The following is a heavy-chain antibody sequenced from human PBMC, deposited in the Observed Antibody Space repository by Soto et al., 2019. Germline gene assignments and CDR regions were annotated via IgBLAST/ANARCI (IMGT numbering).Heavy chain of an antibody. CDR2: IYPSGST. D-gene: IGHD3-10*01. Sequence: PSETLSLTCTVSGGSISYYYWNWIRQPAGKGLEWIGRIYPSGSTNYNPSLKSRISMSIDTSKNQFSLKVRAVTAADTAVYYCARDYGSGSYYTFDYWGQGTQVTVSS. CDR1: GGSISYYY. V-gene: IGHV4-4*07. CDR3: ARDYGSGSYYTFDY. J-gene: IGHJ4*02.